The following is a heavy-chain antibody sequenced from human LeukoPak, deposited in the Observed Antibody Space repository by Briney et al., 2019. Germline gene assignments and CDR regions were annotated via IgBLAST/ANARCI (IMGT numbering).Heavy chain of an antibody. D-gene: IGHD3-10*01. CDR1: GYTFTSYD. Sequence: ASVKVSCKASGYTFTSYDINWVRQATGQGLEWMGWMNPNSGNTGYAQKFQGRVTMTRNTSISTAYMELSSLRSEDTAVYYCARSVWDNRGVNDGYYYYYMDVWGKGTTVTVSS. V-gene: IGHV1-8*01. CDR2: MNPNSGNT. J-gene: IGHJ6*03. CDR3: ARSVWDNRGVNDGYYYYYMDV.